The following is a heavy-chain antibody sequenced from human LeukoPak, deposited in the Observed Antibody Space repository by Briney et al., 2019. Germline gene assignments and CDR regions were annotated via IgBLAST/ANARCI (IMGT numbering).Heavy chain of an antibody. J-gene: IGHJ3*01. D-gene: IGHD2-21*02. Sequence: GGSLRLSCAASGFTFNDYYMSWVRQAPGKGLEWVSVIYSGGSTYYADSVKGRFTISRDNSKNTLYLQMNSLRAEDTAVYYCARDDSFWGQGTMVTVSS. CDR2: IYSGGST. V-gene: IGHV3-66*01. CDR1: GFTFNDYY. CDR3: ARDDSF.